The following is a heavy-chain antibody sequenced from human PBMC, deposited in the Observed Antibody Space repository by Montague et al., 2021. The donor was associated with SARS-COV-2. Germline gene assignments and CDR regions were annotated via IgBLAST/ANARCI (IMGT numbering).Heavy chain of an antibody. J-gene: IGHJ2*01. D-gene: IGHD5-12*01. CDR1: GGSIRSSSYY. CDR2: IYYSGST. V-gene: IGHV4-39*07. Sequence: SETLSLTCTVSGGSIRSSSYYWGWIRQPPGKGLGCIGSIYYSGSTYYNPSPKSRVTISVDTSKNHFSLKLSSVTAADTAVYYCARTTWLRGYFDLWGRGTLVTVSS. CDR3: ARTTWLRGYFDL.